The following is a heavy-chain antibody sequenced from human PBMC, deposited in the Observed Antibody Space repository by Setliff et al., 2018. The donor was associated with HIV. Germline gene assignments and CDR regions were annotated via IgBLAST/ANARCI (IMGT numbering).Heavy chain of an antibody. J-gene: IGHJ4*02. V-gene: IGHV3-74*01. CDR3: AKSRDSGVIIHYFDY. CDR2: ITMEGSTK. CDR1: GFTLSRYW. D-gene: IGHD3-16*02. Sequence: PGGSLRLSCAASGFTLSRYWMHWVRQVPGKGLIWVSRITMEGSTKIYADYADSVKGRFTISRDNAKNTLYLQMNSLRAEDTAVYYCAKSRDSGVIIHYFDYWGQGTLVTVSS.